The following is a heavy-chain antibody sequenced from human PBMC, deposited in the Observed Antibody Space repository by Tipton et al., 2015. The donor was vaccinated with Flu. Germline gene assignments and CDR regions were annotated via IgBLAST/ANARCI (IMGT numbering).Heavy chain of an antibody. CDR1: GGSISSGSYY. Sequence: TLSLTCTVSGGSISSGSYYLSWIRQPAGKGLDWIGRIYTSGSTNYNPSLKSRVTISVDTSKNQFSLKLSSVTAADTAVYYCARSKYPPQGGVVDDYWGRGTLVTVSS. D-gene: IGHD3-3*01. J-gene: IGHJ4*02. CDR3: ARSKYPPQGGVVDDY. CDR2: IYTSGST. V-gene: IGHV4-61*02.